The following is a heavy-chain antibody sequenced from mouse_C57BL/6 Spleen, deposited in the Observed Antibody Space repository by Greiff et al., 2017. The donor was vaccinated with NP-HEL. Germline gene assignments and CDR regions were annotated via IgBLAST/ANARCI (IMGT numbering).Heavy chain of an antibody. D-gene: IGHD1-1*01. CDR1: GYTFTDYE. Sequence: QVQLQQSGAELVRPGASVTLSCKASGYTFTDYEMHWVKQTPVHGLEWIGAIDPETGGTAYNQKFKGKAILTADKSSSTAYMELRSLTSEDSAVYYCTRLDTTVVALDYWGQGTTLTVSS. J-gene: IGHJ2*01. V-gene: IGHV1-15*01. CDR2: IDPETGGT. CDR3: TRLDTTVVALDY.